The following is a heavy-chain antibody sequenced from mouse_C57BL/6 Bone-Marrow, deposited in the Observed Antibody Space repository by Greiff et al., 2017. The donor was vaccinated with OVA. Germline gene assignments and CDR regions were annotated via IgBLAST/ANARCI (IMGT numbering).Heavy chain of an antibody. Sequence: QVQLQQSGAELVKPGASVKMSCKASGYTFTSYWITWVKQRPGQGLEWIGDIYPGSGSTNYNEKFKSKATLTVDTSSSTAYMQLSSLTSEDSAVYYCAKTGNYGSQYYAMDYWGQGTSVTVSS. V-gene: IGHV1-55*01. J-gene: IGHJ4*01. CDR2: IYPGSGST. CDR1: GYTFTSYW. D-gene: IGHD1-1*01. CDR3: AKTGNYGSQYYAMDY.